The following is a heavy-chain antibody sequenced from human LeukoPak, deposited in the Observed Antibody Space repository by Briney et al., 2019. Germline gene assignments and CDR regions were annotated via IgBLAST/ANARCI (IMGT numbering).Heavy chain of an antibody. CDR1: GLTFSAYP. Sequence: PGGSLRLCCVASGLTFSAYPVYWVRQAPGKGLEWVAVISRDGNNMYYADSVKGRFTISRDNSKDTLFLQMNSLRPDDTAVYYCARGFNHNFHIWGQGTVVTVSS. J-gene: IGHJ3*02. D-gene: IGHD1-14*01. CDR3: ARGFNHNFHI. CDR2: ISRDGNNM. V-gene: IGHV3-30-3*01.